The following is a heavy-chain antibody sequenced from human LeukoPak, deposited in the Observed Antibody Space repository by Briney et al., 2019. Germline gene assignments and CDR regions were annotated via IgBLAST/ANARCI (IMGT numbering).Heavy chain of an antibody. CDR1: AYTFTSYG. Sequence: GASVKVSCKASAYTFTSYGIAWVRQAPGQGLEWMGWISAHNGNTNYAQKLQGRVTMTTDTSTSAAYMELRSLRSDDTAVYYCARVRISYYDSSGPLDYWGQGTLVTVSS. CDR2: ISAHNGNT. CDR3: ARVRISYYDSSGPLDY. D-gene: IGHD3-22*01. V-gene: IGHV1-18*01. J-gene: IGHJ4*02.